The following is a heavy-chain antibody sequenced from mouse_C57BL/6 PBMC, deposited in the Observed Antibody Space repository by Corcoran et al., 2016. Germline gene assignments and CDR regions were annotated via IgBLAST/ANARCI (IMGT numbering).Heavy chain of an antibody. J-gene: IGHJ2*01. D-gene: IGHD4-1*01. CDR1: GYTFTDYN. Sequence: QIQLQQSGPELVKTGASVKISCKASGYTFTDYNINWVKQRPGQGLEWIGWIYPGSGNTKYNEKFKGKAILTVDTSTSTAYMQLSSLTSEDSAVYFCARAGTGYFDYWGQGTTLTVSS. CDR3: ARAGTGYFDY. CDR2: IYPGSGNT. V-gene: IGHV1-84*01.